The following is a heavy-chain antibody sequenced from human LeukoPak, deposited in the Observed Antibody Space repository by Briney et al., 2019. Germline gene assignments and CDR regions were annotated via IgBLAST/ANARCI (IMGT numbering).Heavy chain of an antibody. Sequence: KASQTLSLTCTVSGGSISSGTYYWSWIRQPPGKGLEWIGYIYYSGSTNYNPSLKSRVTISVDTSKNQFSLKLSSVTAADTAVYYCARDFRDSSGYYYYWYFDLWGRGTLVTVSS. J-gene: IGHJ2*01. D-gene: IGHD3-22*01. CDR2: IYYSGST. CDR3: ARDFRDSSGYYYYWYFDL. CDR1: GGSISSGTYY. V-gene: IGHV4-61*01.